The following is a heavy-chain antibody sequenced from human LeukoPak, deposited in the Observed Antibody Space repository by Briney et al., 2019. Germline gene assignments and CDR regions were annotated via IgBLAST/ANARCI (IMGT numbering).Heavy chain of an antibody. CDR2: ISSSSSYI. V-gene: IGHV3-21*01. D-gene: IGHD2-21*01. CDR3: ARGGSDFNDAFDI. CDR1: GFTFSSYS. Sequence: PGGSLRLSCAASGFTFSSYSMNWVRQAPGKGLEWVSSISSSSSYIYYADSVKGRFTISRDNAKNSLYLQMNSLRAEDTAVYYCARGGSDFNDAFDIWGQGTMVTVSS. J-gene: IGHJ3*02.